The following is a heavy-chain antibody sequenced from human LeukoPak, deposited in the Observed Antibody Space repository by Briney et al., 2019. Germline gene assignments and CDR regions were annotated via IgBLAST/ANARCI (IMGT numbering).Heavy chain of an antibody. CDR2: INQSGST. CDR3: AIKGIIAVAGFDP. Sequence: PSETLSLTGAVYGGSFSGYYWSWIRRPPGKGLNWIGEINQSGSTNYHPSLKSRVAISVDVTNNQFSLKLSSVTAADTAVLYCAIKGIIAVAGFDPWGQGTLVTVSS. CDR1: GGSFSGYY. D-gene: IGHD6-19*01. V-gene: IGHV4-34*01. J-gene: IGHJ5*02.